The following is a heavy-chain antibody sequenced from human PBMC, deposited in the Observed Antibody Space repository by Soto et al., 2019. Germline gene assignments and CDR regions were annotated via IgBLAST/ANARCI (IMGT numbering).Heavy chain of an antibody. CDR3: AKDERIVVVTAPTRYYGMDV. J-gene: IGHJ6*02. CDR2: ISCDGSNK. D-gene: IGHD3-22*01. Sequence: LRLSCAASGFTFSSYGMHWVRQAPCKGLEWVAVISCDGSNKYYADSVKGRFTISRDNSKNTLYLQMNSLRAEDTAVYYCAKDERIVVVTAPTRYYGMDVWGQGTTVTVSS. V-gene: IGHV3-30*18. CDR1: GFTFSSYG.